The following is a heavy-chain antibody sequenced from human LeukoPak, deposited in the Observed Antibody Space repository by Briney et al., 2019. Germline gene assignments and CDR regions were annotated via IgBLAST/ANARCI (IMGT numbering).Heavy chain of an antibody. D-gene: IGHD5-24*01. CDR3: ARHPRDGATTYFDY. Sequence: SETLSLTCTVSGGSISSDTYYWGWIRQPPGKGLEWIGSVYYSGSTYYNPSLKSRVTISVDTSKNQLSLKVTSVTAADTAVYYCARHPRDGATTYFDYWGQGTLVTVSS. J-gene: IGHJ4*02. CDR1: GGSISSDTYY. CDR2: VYYSGST. V-gene: IGHV4-39*01.